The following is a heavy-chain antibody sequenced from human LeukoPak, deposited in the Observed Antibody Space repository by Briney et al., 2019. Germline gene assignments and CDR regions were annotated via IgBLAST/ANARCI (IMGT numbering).Heavy chain of an antibody. CDR3: AKDSQSVAFFLDDAFDL. CDR1: GFIFSSYA. CDR2: ISGSGGST. Sequence: GGPLRLSCAASGFIFSSYAMSWLRQAPGKGLEGVSAISGSGGSTYYADSVKGRFTISRDNSKNTVYLQMNSLRAEDTAVYYCAKDSQSVAFFLDDAFDLWGQGTIVTVSA. D-gene: IGHD2/OR15-2a*01. J-gene: IGHJ3*01. V-gene: IGHV3-23*01.